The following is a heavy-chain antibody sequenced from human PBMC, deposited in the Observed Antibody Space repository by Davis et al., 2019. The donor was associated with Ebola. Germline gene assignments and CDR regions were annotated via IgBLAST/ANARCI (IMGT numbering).Heavy chain of an antibody. CDR2: INHRGKT. CDR3: ARSVVHQMYSRLPPDCKWFDP. V-gene: IGHV4-31*02. D-gene: IGHD2-21*01. J-gene: IGHJ5*02. Sequence: LRLSCSVSGGSISSGDYYWSWIRQHPGKGLEWIGYINHRGKTYYNPSLRSRVFMYIDTSKNQFSLKLSSVTAADTAVYYCARSVVHQMYSRLPPDCKWFDPWGQGTLVTVSS. CDR1: GGSISSGDYY.